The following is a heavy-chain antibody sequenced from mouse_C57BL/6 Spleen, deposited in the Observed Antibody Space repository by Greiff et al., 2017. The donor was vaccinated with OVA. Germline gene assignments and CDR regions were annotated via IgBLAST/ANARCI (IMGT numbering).Heavy chain of an antibody. CDR1: GYTFTDYE. CDR3: TRSGGRDSY. Sequence: VKLQQSGAELVRPGASVTLSCKASGYTFTDYEMHWVKQTPVHGLEWTGAIDPETGGTAYNQKFKGKAILTADKSSSTAYMELRSLTSEDSAVYYCTRSGGRDSYWGQGTLVTVSA. CDR2: IDPETGGT. D-gene: IGHD1-1*02. V-gene: IGHV1-15*01. J-gene: IGHJ3*01.